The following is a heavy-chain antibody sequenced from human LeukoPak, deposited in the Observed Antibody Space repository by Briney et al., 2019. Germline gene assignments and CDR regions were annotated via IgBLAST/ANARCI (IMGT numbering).Heavy chain of an antibody. CDR2: FAGSDSTK. D-gene: IGHD3-22*01. CDR3: TTLGYHLDS. V-gene: IGHV3-48*03. Sequence: GGSLRLSCAASGFDLGAYEMNWVRQAPGKGPEWVAYFAGSDSTKYYADSVRGRFTISRDNAKKSLYLQMSSLRAEDTALYYCTTLGYHLDSWGQGTLVTVSS. J-gene: IGHJ4*02. CDR1: GFDLGAYE.